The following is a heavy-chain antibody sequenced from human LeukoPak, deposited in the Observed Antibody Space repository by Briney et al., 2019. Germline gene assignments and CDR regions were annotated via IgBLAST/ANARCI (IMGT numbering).Heavy chain of an antibody. CDR1: GYSISSGYY. CDR2: IYSSGST. J-gene: IGHJ3*02. Sequence: SETLSLTCTVSGYSISSGYYWGWIRQPAGKGLEWIGRIYSSGSTNYNPSLESRVIMSVDTSKNQFSLKLTSVTAADTAVYYCARQDILTGFDAFDIWGQGTMVTVSS. D-gene: IGHD3-9*01. CDR3: ARQDILTGFDAFDI. V-gene: IGHV4-38-2*02.